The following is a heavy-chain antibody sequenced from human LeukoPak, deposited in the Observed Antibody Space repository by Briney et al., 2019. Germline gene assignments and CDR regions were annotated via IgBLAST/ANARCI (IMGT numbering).Heavy chain of an antibody. Sequence: GGSLRLSCVASGFTFSRYWMSWVRQAPGKGLEWVAKIKQDGSGEYYLDSVKGRFTISRGNAKNSLYLQMNSLRADDTAVYFCTTGYSSGWYNEGNYWGQGTLVTVSS. V-gene: IGHV3-7*01. CDR3: TTGYSSGWYNEGNY. D-gene: IGHD6-19*01. CDR2: IKQDGSGE. J-gene: IGHJ4*02. CDR1: GFTFSRYW.